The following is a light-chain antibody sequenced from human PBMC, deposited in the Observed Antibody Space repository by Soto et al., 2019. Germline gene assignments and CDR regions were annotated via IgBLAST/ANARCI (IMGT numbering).Light chain of an antibody. Sequence: NFMLTQPHSVSGSPGKTVTISCTRSSGNIVSNYVQWYQQRPGSSPTTVIFEDDDRPSGVPDRFSASIDTSTNSASLTISGLRPEDEADYYCQSYDADTLIFGGGTKLTVL. CDR2: EDD. V-gene: IGLV6-57*01. J-gene: IGLJ2*01. CDR1: SGNIVSNY. CDR3: QSYDADTLI.